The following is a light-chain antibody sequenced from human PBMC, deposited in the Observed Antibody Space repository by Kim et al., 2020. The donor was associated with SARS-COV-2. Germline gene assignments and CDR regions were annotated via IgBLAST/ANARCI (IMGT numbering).Light chain of an antibody. Sequence: APRKTARSTCGGNNIGSKSVHWDQQKPGQAPVLVVYDDSDRPSGIPERFSGSNSGNTATLTISRVEAGDEADYYCQVWDSSSDHVVFGGGTQLTVL. CDR1: NIGSKS. V-gene: IGLV3-21*03. CDR2: DDS. CDR3: QVWDSSSDHVV. J-gene: IGLJ2*01.